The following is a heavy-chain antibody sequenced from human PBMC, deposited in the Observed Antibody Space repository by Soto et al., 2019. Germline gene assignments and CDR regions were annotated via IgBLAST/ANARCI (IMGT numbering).Heavy chain of an antibody. CDR3: ASHYDMWSGYLSPVDY. CDR2: IDTSGIKI. CDR1: GYTFSDYY. J-gene: IGHJ4*02. V-gene: IGHV3-11*01. Sequence: QVQLVESGGDLVKPGGSLRLSCAASGYTFSDYYMSWIRQAPGKGLEWISYIDTSGIKIYYADSVKGRFTITRDNAKNSLYLEMNSLRDEDTAVYYCASHYDMWSGYLSPVDYWGQGTLVTVSS. D-gene: IGHD3-3*01.